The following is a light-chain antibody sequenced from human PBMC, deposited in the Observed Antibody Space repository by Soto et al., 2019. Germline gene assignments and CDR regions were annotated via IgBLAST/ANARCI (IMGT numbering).Light chain of an antibody. CDR1: SSNIGAGYD. CDR2: GNS. V-gene: IGLV1-40*01. CDR3: QSYDSSLSGWV. Sequence: QSVLTQPPSVSGPPGQRVTISCTGSSSNIGAGYDVHWYQQLPGTAPKLLIYGNSNRPSGVPDRFSGSKSGTSASLAITGLQAEDEADYYCQSYDSSLSGWVFGGGTKLTV. J-gene: IGLJ3*02.